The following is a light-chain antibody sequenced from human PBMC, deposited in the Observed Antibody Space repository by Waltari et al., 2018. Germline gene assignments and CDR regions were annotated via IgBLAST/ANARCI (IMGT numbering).Light chain of an antibody. V-gene: IGKV1-12*01. CDR2: AAS. J-gene: IGKJ1*01. CDR1: QGISNW. Sequence: DIQMTQSPSSLSASVGDRVTITCQASQGISNWLAWYQQKPGKAPNLLIYAASSLQSGVPSRFSASGSGTEFTLTISSLQPEDVATYYCQQYNSYPRTFGQGTKVEIK. CDR3: QQYNSYPRT.